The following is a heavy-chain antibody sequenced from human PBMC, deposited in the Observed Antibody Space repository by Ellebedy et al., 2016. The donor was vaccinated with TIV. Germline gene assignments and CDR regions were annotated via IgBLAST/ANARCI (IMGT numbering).Heavy chain of an antibody. CDR1: AGSISSIN. J-gene: IGHJ4*02. Sequence: ETLSLTXAVSAGSISSINWWCCVRQAPGKGLVWVSGISVIGSSTYYADSVRGRFTISRDSSKNTLYVQMNSLRAEDTAVHNWAASQQTKRYNFGNWGQGGMVTVSS. CDR2: ISVIGSST. D-gene: IGHD1-1*01. CDR3: AASQQTKRYNFGN. V-gene: IGHV3-23*01.